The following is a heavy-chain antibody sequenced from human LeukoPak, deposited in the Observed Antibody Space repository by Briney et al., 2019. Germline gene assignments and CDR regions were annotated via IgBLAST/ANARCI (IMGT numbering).Heavy chain of an antibody. CDR1: GGSISSSSYY. V-gene: IGHV4-39*07. CDR3: ARAIADYFDY. Sequence: SETLSLTCTVSGGSISSSSYYWGWIRQPPGKGLEWIGGIYYSGSTYYNPSLKSRVTISVDTSKNQFSLKLSSVTAADTAVYYCARAIADYFDYWGQGTLVTVSS. J-gene: IGHJ4*02. D-gene: IGHD2-21*01. CDR2: IYYSGST.